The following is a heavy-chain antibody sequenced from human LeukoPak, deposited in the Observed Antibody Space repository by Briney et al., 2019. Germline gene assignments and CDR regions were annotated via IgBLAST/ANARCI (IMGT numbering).Heavy chain of an antibody. D-gene: IGHD3-22*01. CDR1: GFTFSIYA. CDR3: AKDRPNYYGSNGHYYRRDGDY. Sequence: GGSLRLSCAASGFTFSIYAMSWVRQAPRQGLHWVSSITSSGHGTYSADSLKGLFTISRDNSENMLYLQMNSMRVEDTAVYFCAKDRPNYYGSNGHYYRRDGDYWGQGTLVTVSS. CDR2: ITSSGHGT. J-gene: IGHJ4*02. V-gene: IGHV3-23*01.